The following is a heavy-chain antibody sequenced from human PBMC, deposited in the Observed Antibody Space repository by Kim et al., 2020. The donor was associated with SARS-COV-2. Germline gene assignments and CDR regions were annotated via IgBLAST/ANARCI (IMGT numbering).Heavy chain of an antibody. J-gene: IGHJ2*01. CDR2: IIPIFGTA. V-gene: IGHV1-69*13. D-gene: IGHD3-22*01. CDR1: GGTFSSYA. Sequence: SVKVSCKASGGTFSSYAISWVRQAPGQGLEWMGGIIPIFGTANYAQKFQGRVTITADESTSTAYMELSSLRSEDTAVYYCARGTSVRSGYYGWDFDLWGRGTLVTVSS. CDR3: ARGTSVRSGYYGWDFDL.